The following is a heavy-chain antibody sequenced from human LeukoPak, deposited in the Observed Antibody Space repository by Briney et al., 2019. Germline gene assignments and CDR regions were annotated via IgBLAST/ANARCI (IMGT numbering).Heavy chain of an antibody. J-gene: IGHJ4*02. CDR2: INHSRST. CDR1: GGSFSGYY. V-gene: IGHV4-34*01. CDR3: ARRAPENYFDY. Sequence: SETLSLTCAVYGGSFSGYYWSWIRQPPGKGLEWIGEINHSRSTNYNPSLKSRVTISVDTSKNQFSLKLSSVTAADTAVYYCARRAPENYFDYWGQGTLVTVSS.